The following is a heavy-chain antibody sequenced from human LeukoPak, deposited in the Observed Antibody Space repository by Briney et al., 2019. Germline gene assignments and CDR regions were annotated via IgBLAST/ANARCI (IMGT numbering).Heavy chain of an antibody. J-gene: IGHJ4*02. CDR1: GFTFSSYD. V-gene: IGHV3-13*01. Sequence: GGSLRLSCAASGFTFSSYDMHWARQATGKGLEWVSAIGTAGDTYYPGSVKGRFTISRENAKNSLYLQMNSLRAGDTAVYYCARGEGTVHDTTSDFDYWGQGTLVTVSS. D-gene: IGHD1-1*01. CDR2: IGTAGDT. CDR3: ARGEGTVHDTTSDFDY.